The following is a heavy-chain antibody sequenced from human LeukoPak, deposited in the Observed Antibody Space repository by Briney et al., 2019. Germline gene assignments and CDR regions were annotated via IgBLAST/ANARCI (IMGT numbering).Heavy chain of an antibody. J-gene: IGHJ4*02. V-gene: IGHV3-21*01. D-gene: IGHD4-17*01. Sequence: PGGSLRLSCAASGFTFSSYSMNWVRQAPGKGREWVSSISSSSSYIYYADSVKGRFTISRDNAKNSLYLQMNSLRAEDTAVYYCAKGSGDDYGDYSDYWGQGTLVTVSS. CDR3: AKGSGDDYGDYSDY. CDR2: ISSSSSYI. CDR1: GFTFSSYS.